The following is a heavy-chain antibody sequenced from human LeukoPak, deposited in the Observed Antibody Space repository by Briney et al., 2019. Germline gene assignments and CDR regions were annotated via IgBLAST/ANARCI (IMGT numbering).Heavy chain of an antibody. D-gene: IGHD2-2*01. CDR2: ISGSGDSA. V-gene: IGHV3-23*01. CDR3: AKSFRSTSLDY. J-gene: IGHJ4*02. CDR1: GFTFRSYC. Sequence: GGSLTLSCAASGFTFRSYCMTCVRQAPGGGREWVSAISGSGDSAYYAHSVKGRFTISRDNSRNTLYLQMNSLRAGDSAVYYGAKSFRSTSLDYWGEGTLVTVSS.